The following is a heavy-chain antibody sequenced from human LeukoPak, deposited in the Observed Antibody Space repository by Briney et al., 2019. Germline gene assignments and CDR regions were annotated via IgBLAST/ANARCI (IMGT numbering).Heavy chain of an antibody. CDR1: GFTFSSHA. Sequence: GGSLRFSCAASGFTFSSHAMHWVRQTPGKGLEWVAVTSHDGSNKYNADSVKGRFTISRDNSKSTLYLQMNSLRAEDTAVYYCTRDSRLEYCSSTSCSRAYYLDLWGQGTLVTVSS. CDR2: TSHDGSNK. D-gene: IGHD2-2*01. V-gene: IGHV3-30*04. J-gene: IGHJ4*02. CDR3: TRDSRLEYCSSTSCSRAYYLDL.